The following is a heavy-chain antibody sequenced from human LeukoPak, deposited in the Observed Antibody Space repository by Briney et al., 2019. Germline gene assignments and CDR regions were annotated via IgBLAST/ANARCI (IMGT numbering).Heavy chain of an antibody. Sequence: PSETLSLTCAVYGGSFSGYYWSWIRQPPGKGLEWIGEINHSGSTNYNPSLKSRVTISVDTSKNQFSLKLSSVTAADTAVYYCARGGMVRGVSSRRYYGMDAWGQGTTVTVSS. CDR1: GGSFSGYY. CDR2: INHSGST. V-gene: IGHV4-34*01. J-gene: IGHJ6*02. CDR3: ARGGMVRGVSSRRYYGMDA. D-gene: IGHD3-10*01.